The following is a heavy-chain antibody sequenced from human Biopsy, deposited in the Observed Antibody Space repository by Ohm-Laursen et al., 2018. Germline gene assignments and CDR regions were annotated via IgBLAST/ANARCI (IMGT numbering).Heavy chain of an antibody. CDR2: INPKSGDT. Sequence: ASVKVSCKPSGYTFTAFSVHWLRQAPGQGLEWMGWINPKSGDTDYPQNFQGRVSMTRDTSISTAYMDLSRLRSDDTAIYYCARGRRHCSGTCSRWYFDLWGRGTLVTVSS. CDR3: ARGRRHCSGTCSRWYFDL. J-gene: IGHJ2*01. D-gene: IGHD2-2*01. V-gene: IGHV1-2*02. CDR1: GYTFTAFS.